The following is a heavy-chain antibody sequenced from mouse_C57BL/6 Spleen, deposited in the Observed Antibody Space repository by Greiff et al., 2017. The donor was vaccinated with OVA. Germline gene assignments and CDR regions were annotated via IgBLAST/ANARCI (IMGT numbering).Heavy chain of an antibody. CDR1: GYTFTSYW. J-gene: IGHJ3*01. V-gene: IGHV1-82*01. CDR2: IYPGDGDT. CDR3: ADGSRAWFAY. D-gene: IGHD1-1*01. Sequence: VQLQQPGTELVKPGASVKLSCKASGYTFTSYWMHWVKQRPGKGLEWIGRIYPGDGDTNYNGKFKGKATLTADKSSSTAYMQLSSLTSEDSAVYFCADGSRAWFAYWGQGTLVTVSA.